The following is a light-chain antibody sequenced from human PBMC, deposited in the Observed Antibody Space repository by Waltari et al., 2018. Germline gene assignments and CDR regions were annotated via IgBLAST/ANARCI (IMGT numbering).Light chain of an antibody. CDR2: SAY. V-gene: IGKV1-39*01. CDR1: ENIAHY. CDR3: QQTYTTPFT. Sequence: DIQMTQSPSSLSASVGDRPTLTCRTSENIAHYLHWYQQKPGKVPKLLVSSAYTLQRGVPPRFSGSGSGTEFTLTISGLQREDLATYYCQQTYTTPFTFGPGTKVDVK. J-gene: IGKJ3*01.